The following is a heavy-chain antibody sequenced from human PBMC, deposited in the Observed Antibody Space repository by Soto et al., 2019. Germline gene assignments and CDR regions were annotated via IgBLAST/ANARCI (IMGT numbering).Heavy chain of an antibody. CDR3: ARHRGPAPVY. J-gene: IGHJ4*02. Sequence: QVQLQESGPGLVKPSETLSLTCTVSGGSISGYYWTWIRQPPGKGLEWVGSLFYGGTTDYHPSLKSRLTMSLDTSKHHFSLKLRSVTAADTAVYYCARHRGPAPVYWGQGTLVTASS. CDR2: LFYGGTT. D-gene: IGHD3-10*01. V-gene: IGHV4-39*01. CDR1: GGSISGYY.